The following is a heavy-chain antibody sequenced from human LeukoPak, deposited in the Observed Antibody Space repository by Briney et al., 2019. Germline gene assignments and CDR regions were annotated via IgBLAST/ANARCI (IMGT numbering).Heavy chain of an antibody. Sequence: ASVKVSCKASGCTFTSYYMHWVRQAPGQGLEWMGWISAYNGNTNYAQKLQGRVTMTTDTSTSTAYMELRSLRSDDTAVYYCARDRYYYDSSGYWDYWGQGTLVTVSS. CDR3: ARDRYYYDSSGYWDY. D-gene: IGHD3-22*01. CDR2: ISAYNGNT. J-gene: IGHJ4*02. CDR1: GCTFTSYY. V-gene: IGHV1-18*04.